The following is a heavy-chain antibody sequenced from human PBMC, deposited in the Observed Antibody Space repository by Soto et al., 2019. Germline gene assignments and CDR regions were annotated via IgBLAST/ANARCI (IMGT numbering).Heavy chain of an antibody. CDR3: AKDPYRGTMDYYGMDV. Sequence: GGSRRLSCAPSGFTFSSYGMHWVRQAPGKGLEWVAVISYDGSNKYYADSVKGRFTISRDNSKNTLYLQMNRLRGEDTAVYYCAKDPYRGTMDYYGMDVWGQGT. J-gene: IGHJ6*02. CDR1: GFTFSSYG. D-gene: IGHD1-7*01. CDR2: ISYDGSNK. V-gene: IGHV3-30*18.